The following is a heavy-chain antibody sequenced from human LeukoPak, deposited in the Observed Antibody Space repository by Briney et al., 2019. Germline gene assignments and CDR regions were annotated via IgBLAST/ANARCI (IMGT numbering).Heavy chain of an antibody. CDR2: IYSGGGT. Sequence: AGGSLRLSCAVSGFTVSSNYMSWVRQAPEKGLEWVSIIYSGGGTYYTDSVKGRFTISRDNSKNTLYLQMNSLRAEDTAVYYCARDHPLLTNSYFAMDVWGQGTTVTVSS. V-gene: IGHV3-53*01. J-gene: IGHJ6*02. D-gene: IGHD1-26*01. CDR3: ARDHPLLTNSYFAMDV. CDR1: GFTVSSNY.